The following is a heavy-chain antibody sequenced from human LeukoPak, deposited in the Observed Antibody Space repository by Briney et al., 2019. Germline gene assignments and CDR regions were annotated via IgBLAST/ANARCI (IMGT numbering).Heavy chain of an antibody. CDR3: ARGPIYLCIYYGMDV. J-gene: IGHJ6*02. CDR2: IRSEAYGQTT. D-gene: IGHD3-16*01. V-gene: IGHV3-49*04. Sequence: SLRLSCTASGFSSGDHVMTCVRQAPWKGREWVSFIRSEAYGQTTVYAACVEDRFTISRDNSKRIVYLQMNSMKTEYTAKYYCARGPIYLCIYYGMDVWGQGTTVIVSS. CDR1: GFSSGDHV.